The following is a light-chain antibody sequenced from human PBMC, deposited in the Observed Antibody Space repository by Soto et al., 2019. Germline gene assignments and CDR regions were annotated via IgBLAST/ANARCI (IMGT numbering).Light chain of an antibody. CDR3: SSYARSGTYV. CDR1: SSDVGGYNY. Sequence: QSALTQPASGSGSPGQSITISCTGASSDVGGYNYVSWYQQYPGKAPKLMIFDVSNRPSGVSNRFSGSKSGNTASLTISGLQAEDEADYYCSSYARSGTYVFGSGTKVTVL. J-gene: IGLJ1*01. V-gene: IGLV2-14*03. CDR2: DVS.